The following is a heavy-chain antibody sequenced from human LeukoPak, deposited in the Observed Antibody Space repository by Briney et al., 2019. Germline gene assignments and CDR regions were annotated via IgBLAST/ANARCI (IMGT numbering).Heavy chain of an antibody. CDR3: AGYYYDSSRAFDL. D-gene: IGHD3-22*01. CDR2: LNWNGAWT. CDR1: GFSFSNYA. J-gene: IGHJ5*02. V-gene: IGHV3-20*04. Sequence: GGSLRLSCAASGFSFSNYAMNWVRQAPGKGLEWVCDLNWNGAWTGYADSVKGRFTISRDNAKNSLYLQMNSLRAEDTALYYCAGYYYDSSRAFDLWGQGTLVTVSA.